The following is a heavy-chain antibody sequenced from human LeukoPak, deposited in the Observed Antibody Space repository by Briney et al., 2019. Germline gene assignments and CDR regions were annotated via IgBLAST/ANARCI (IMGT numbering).Heavy chain of an antibody. CDR1: GGSISSGGYY. D-gene: IGHD3-22*01. CDR3: AREGGYYDSSGYYYFDY. CDR2: INHSGNT. Sequence: PSETLSLTCTVSGGSISSGGYYWSWIRQPPGKGLEWIGEINHSGNTNYNPSLKSRVTISVDTSKNQFSLKLSSVTAADTAVYYCAREGGYYDSSGYYYFDYWGQGTLVTVSS. V-gene: IGHV4-39*07. J-gene: IGHJ4*02.